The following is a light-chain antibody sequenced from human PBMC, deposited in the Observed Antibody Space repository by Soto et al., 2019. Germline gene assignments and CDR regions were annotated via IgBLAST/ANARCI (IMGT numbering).Light chain of an antibody. V-gene: IGLV1-51*01. J-gene: IGLJ2*01. CDR3: ATWDGSLPAEV. CDR2: DNN. CDR1: SSNIGNNY. Sequence: QSVLTQPPSVSAAPGQKVTISCSGSSSNIGNNYVSWYQQLPGTAPKLLIYDNNKRPSGIPDRFSGSKSGTSGTLDIPGLQTGDEAEYYCATWDGSLPAEVFGGGTKVTVL.